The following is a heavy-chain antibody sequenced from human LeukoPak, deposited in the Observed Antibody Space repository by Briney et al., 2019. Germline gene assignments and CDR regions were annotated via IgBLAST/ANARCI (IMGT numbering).Heavy chain of an antibody. CDR1: GYTFTSYG. Sequence: ASVKVSCKASGYTFTSYGISWVRQAPGQGLEWMGWISAYNGNTNYAQKLQGRVTMTTDTSTSTAYMELRSLRSDDTAVYYCARDPYGSSGYYGVDEFDYWGQGTLVTVSS. D-gene: IGHD3-22*01. J-gene: IGHJ4*02. CDR2: ISAYNGNT. CDR3: ARDPYGSSGYYGVDEFDY. V-gene: IGHV1-18*01.